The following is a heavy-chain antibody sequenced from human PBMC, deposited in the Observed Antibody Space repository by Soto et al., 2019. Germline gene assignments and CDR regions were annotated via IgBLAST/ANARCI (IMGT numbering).Heavy chain of an antibody. CDR1: GGTFSSYA. V-gene: IGHV1-69*13. Sequence: ASVKVSCKASGGTFSSYAISWVRQAPGQGLEWMGGIIPIFGTANYAQKFQGRVTITADESTSTAYMELSSLRSEDTAVYYCASLLTPSSGDYYYMDVWDKGTTVTVSS. CDR3: ASLLTPSSGDYYYMDV. CDR2: IIPIFGTA. D-gene: IGHD6-6*01. J-gene: IGHJ6*03.